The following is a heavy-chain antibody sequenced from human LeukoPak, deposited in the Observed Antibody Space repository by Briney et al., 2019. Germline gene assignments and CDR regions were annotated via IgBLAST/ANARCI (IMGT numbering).Heavy chain of an antibody. D-gene: IGHD5-24*01. CDR3: ARDQRNGYNYGAFDI. Sequence: GGSLRLSCAASGFTFSNHGMHWVRQAPGKGLEWVAFIQFDGSKKDYADSVKGRFTISRDNAKNSLYLQMNSLRAEDTAVYYCARDQRNGYNYGAFDIWGQGTMVTVSS. V-gene: IGHV3-30*02. CDR2: IQFDGSKK. J-gene: IGHJ3*02. CDR1: GFTFSNHG.